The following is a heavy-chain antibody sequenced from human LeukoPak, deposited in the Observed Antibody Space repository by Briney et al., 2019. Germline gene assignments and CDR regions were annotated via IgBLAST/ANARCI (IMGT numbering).Heavy chain of an antibody. CDR2: MKSDGSEK. CDR1: GFTFSSYG. D-gene: IGHD6-19*01. J-gene: IGHJ4*02. V-gene: IGHV3-7*01. CDR3: ARVLRWLVFD. Sequence: RGGSLRLSCAASGFTFSSYGMSWVRQAPGKGLEWMAKMKSDGSEKGYVESVKGRFTISRDNAKTSMYLQMNSLRAEDTAVYYCARVLRWLVFDWGQGTLVTVSS.